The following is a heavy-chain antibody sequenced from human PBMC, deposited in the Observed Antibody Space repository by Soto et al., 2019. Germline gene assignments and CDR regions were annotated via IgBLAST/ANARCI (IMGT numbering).Heavy chain of an antibody. CDR1: GYTFTNYG. CDR2: ISANNGNT. CDR3: ARVKGRRNLRTTWSWDFDY. Sequence: ASVKVSCKASGYTFTNYGINWVRQAPGQGLEWMGWISANNGNTHYAQKLQGRVTMTTDTSTSTAYMELRSLRSDDTAVYYCARVKGRRNLRTTWSWDFDYWGRGTLVTVSS. D-gene: IGHD2-8*02. V-gene: IGHV1-18*01. J-gene: IGHJ4*01.